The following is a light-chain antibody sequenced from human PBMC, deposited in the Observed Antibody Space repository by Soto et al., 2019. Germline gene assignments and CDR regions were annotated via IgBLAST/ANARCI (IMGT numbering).Light chain of an antibody. J-gene: IGKJ5*01. Sequence: DIQLTQSPSSLSASVGDRVTITCQASRDIHNCLNWYQQKPGKAPKLLIYDASKLETGAPTRFSGSGSGTDFTFTISSLKPEDIATYYCQQYDNLPPFTFGQGTLLEIK. CDR2: DAS. V-gene: IGKV1-33*01. CDR1: RDIHNC. CDR3: QQYDNLPPFT.